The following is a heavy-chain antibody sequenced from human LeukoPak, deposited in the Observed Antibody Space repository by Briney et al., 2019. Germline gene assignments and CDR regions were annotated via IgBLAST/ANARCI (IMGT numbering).Heavy chain of an antibody. CDR3: AREEDCSGGICYLGNAFDI. J-gene: IGHJ3*02. Sequence: PSETLSLTYTVSGGSISSYYWSWIRQPPGKGLEWIGEINHSGSTNYNASLKSRVTISVDTSKNQFSLKLSSVTAADTAVYYCAREEDCSGGICYLGNAFDIWGQGTMVTVSS. V-gene: IGHV4-34*01. CDR2: INHSGST. D-gene: IGHD2-15*01. CDR1: GGSISSYY.